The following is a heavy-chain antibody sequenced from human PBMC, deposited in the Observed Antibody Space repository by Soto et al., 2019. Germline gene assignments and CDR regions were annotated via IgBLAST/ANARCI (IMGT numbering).Heavy chain of an antibody. V-gene: IGHV4-59*01. D-gene: IGHD3-9*01. J-gene: IGHJ5*02. CDR1: GGPISTYY. CDR3: ARDRLANWFDP. CDR2: IYYSGST. Sequence: QVQLQESGPGLVKPSETLSLTCTVSGGPISTYYWSWIRQPPGKGLEWIGYIYYSGSTNYNPSLKSRVTISLDTSKNQFSLKLSSVTAADTAVYYCARDRLANWFDPWGQGTLVTVSS.